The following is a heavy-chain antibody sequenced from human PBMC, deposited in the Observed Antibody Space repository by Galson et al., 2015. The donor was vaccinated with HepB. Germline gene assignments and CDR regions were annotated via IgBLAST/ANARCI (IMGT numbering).Heavy chain of an antibody. Sequence: SVKVSCKASGYTFTGYYMHWVRQAPGQGLEWMGWINPNSGGTNYAQKFQGRVTMTRDTSISTAYMELSRLRSDDTAVYYCARDRVGATPNYYYYYGMDVWGQGTTVTVSS. V-gene: IGHV1-2*02. CDR1: GYTFTGYY. CDR3: ARDRVGATPNYYYYYGMDV. J-gene: IGHJ6*02. CDR2: INPNSGGT. D-gene: IGHD1-26*01.